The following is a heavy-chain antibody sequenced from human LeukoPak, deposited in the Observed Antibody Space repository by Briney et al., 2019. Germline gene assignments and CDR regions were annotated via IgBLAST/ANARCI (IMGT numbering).Heavy chain of an antibody. V-gene: IGHV3-23*01. CDR1: GFTFSSNA. Sequence: GGSLRLSCAASGFTFSSNAMSWVRQAPGKGLEWVSVITGDTGSTYYADSVKGRFTISRDNSKSTLYLQMNSLRAEDTAVYYCAKDAVAPGSGGDYFDYWGQGTLVTVSS. CDR3: AKDAVAPGSGGDYFDY. D-gene: IGHD3-10*01. CDR2: ITGDTGST. J-gene: IGHJ4*02.